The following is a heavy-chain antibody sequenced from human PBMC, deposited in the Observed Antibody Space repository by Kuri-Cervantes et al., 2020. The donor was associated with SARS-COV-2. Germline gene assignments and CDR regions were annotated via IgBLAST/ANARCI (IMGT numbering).Heavy chain of an antibody. CDR1: GFTVSSNY. Sequence: GGSLRLSCAASGFTVSSNYMSWVRQAPGKGLEWVANIKQDGSEKYYVDSVKGRFTISRDNAKNSLYLQMNSLRAEDTAVYYCAKDEHYDSRTELLFDYWSQGTLVTVSS. J-gene: IGHJ4*02. CDR3: AKDEHYDSRTELLFDY. V-gene: IGHV3-7*03. D-gene: IGHD3-22*01. CDR2: IKQDGSEK.